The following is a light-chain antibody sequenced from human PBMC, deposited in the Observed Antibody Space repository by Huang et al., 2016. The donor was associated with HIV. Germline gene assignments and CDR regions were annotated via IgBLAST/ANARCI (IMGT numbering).Light chain of an antibody. V-gene: IGKV1-5*03. CDR3: QQLHNSPYT. CDR2: KAS. CDR1: QSLSGW. Sequence: DIQMTHSPSTLSASIGDRVTITGRVSQSLSGWLAWYQQRPGNAPNRLISKASSLQSEVPPMFSGSGCGTEYILTISSLQPDDFASEYCQQLHNSPYTVGQGTKLEIK. J-gene: IGKJ2*01.